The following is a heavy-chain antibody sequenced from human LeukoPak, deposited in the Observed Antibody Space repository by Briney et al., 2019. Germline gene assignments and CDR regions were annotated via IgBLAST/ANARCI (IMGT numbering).Heavy chain of an antibody. CDR2: IYYSGST. Sequence: SETLSLTCTVSGGSISSSSYYWGWIRQPPGKGLEWIGSIYYSGSTYYNPSLKSRVTISVDTSKNQFSLKLSSVTAADTAVYYCARVPTAIAVAGRNWFDPWGQGTLVTVSS. V-gene: IGHV4-39*07. D-gene: IGHD6-19*01. CDR3: ARVPTAIAVAGRNWFDP. CDR1: GGSISSSSYY. J-gene: IGHJ5*02.